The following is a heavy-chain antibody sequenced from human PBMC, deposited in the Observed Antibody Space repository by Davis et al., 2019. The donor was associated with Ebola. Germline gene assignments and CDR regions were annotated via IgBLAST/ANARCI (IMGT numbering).Heavy chain of an antibody. D-gene: IGHD2-8*02. CDR1: GNSFNSHW. Sequence: GESLKISCKDSGNSFNSHWIGWVRQMPGKALEWMGIIYTGDSDTRYNPPFLGQVTISADESNKTAFVQWSRLKASDTAMYYCATLRRTITGMDDGFDIWGQGTMVTVSS. V-gene: IGHV5-51*01. CDR3: ATLRRTITGMDDGFDI. J-gene: IGHJ3*02. CDR2: IYTGDSDT.